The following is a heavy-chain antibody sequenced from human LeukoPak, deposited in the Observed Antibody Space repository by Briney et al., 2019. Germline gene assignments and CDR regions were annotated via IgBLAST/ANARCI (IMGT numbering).Heavy chain of an antibody. CDR3: ARAPPPIAVAPSWFDP. V-gene: IGHV5-51*01. CDR2: FYPGDSDT. J-gene: IGHJ5*02. D-gene: IGHD6-19*01. CDR1: GYSFASYW. Sequence: GESLKISCKGSGYSFASYWIGWVRQMPGKGLEWMGIFYPGDSDTRYSPSFQGQVTISADKSISTAYLQWSSLKASDTAMYYCARAPPPIAVAPSWFDPWGQGTLVTVSS.